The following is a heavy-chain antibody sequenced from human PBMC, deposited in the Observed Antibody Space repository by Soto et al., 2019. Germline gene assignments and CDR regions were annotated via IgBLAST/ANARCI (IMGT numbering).Heavy chain of an antibody. V-gene: IGHV4-31*03. CDR2: IYYSGRT. Sequence: QVQLQESGPGLVKPSQTLSLTCTVSGGSISSAGYNWSWIRQHPGKGLEWIGYIYYSGRTSYNPSLKSRVTMSVDTSKTQFSLKRSSVTAADTSVYYCARYGSGTYYPTAFDCSGQGTLVTVSS. D-gene: IGHD3-10*01. J-gene: IGHJ4*02. CDR3: ARYGSGTYYPTAFDC. CDR1: GGSISSAGYN.